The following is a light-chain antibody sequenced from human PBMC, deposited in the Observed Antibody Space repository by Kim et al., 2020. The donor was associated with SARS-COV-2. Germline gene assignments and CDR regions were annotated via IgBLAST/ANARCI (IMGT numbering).Light chain of an antibody. CDR1: SLRSYY. J-gene: IGLJ2*01. CDR3: QSRDSGGNVL. Sequence: SSELTQDPAVSVALGQTVRITCQGDSLRSYYATWYQQRPRQAPVLVIYGRNNRPSGIPYRFSGSSSGNTASLTISGAQAEDEADFYCQSRDSGGNVLFGGGTKLTVL. CDR2: GRN. V-gene: IGLV3-19*01.